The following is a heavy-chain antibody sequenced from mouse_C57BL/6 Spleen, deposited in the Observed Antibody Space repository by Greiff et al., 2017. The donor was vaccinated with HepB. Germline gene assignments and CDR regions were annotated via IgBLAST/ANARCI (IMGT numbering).Heavy chain of an antibody. V-gene: IGHV1-64*01. Sequence: QVQLQQPGAELVKPGASVKLSCKASGYTFTSYWMHWVKQRPGQGLEWIGMIHPNSGSTNYNEKFKSKATLTVDKSSSTAYMQLISLTSEDSAVYYCARDYYGSLDYWGQGTTLTVSS. J-gene: IGHJ2*01. D-gene: IGHD1-1*01. CDR1: GYTFTSYW. CDR3: ARDYYGSLDY. CDR2: IHPNSGST.